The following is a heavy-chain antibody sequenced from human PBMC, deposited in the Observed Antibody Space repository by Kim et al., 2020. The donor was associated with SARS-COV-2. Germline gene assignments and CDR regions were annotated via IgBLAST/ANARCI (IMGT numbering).Heavy chain of an antibody. V-gene: IGHV4-59*01. Sequence: SETLSLTCTVSGGSISSYYWTWIRQPPWKGLECIGYIYYSGSTNYNPSLKSRVTISVDTSKNQFSLKLSSVTAADTAVYYCARVSSSGFNWFDPWGQGTLVTVSS. CDR3: ARVSSSGFNWFDP. CDR1: GGSISSYY. CDR2: IYYSGST. D-gene: IGHD6-19*01. J-gene: IGHJ5*02.